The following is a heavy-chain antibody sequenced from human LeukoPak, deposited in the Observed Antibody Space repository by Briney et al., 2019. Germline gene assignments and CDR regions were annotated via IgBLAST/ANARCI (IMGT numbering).Heavy chain of an antibody. D-gene: IGHD6-19*01. CDR2: ISSSSSTI. Sequence: QPGGSLRLSCAASGFTFSSYSMNWVRQAPGKGLEWVSYISSSSSTIYYADSVKGRFTISRDNAKNSLYLQMNSLRDEDTAVYYCASYSVAGYYYGMDVWGQGTTVTVSS. CDR3: ASYSVAGYYYGMDV. J-gene: IGHJ6*02. V-gene: IGHV3-48*02. CDR1: GFTFSSYS.